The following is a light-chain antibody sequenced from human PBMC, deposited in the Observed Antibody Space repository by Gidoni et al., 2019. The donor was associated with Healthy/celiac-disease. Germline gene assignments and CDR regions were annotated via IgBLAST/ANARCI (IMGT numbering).Light chain of an antibody. V-gene: IGKV3-20*01. Sequence: EIQLTQSPCTLSLSPGERATLTCRASQSVSSSYLAWYQQKPGKAPRLLIYGASSRATGIPDRFSGSGSGTDFTLTISRLEPEDFAVYYCQQYGSSPLTFGGGTKVEIK. CDR2: GAS. CDR1: QSVSSSY. CDR3: QQYGSSPLT. J-gene: IGKJ4*01.